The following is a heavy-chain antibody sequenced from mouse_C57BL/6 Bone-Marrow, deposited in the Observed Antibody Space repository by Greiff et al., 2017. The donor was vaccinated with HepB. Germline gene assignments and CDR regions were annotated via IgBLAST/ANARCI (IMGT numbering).Heavy chain of an antibody. J-gene: IGHJ2*01. Sequence: VQLKESGPGLVKPSQSLSLTCSVTGYSITSGYYWNWIRQFPGNKLEWMGYISYDGSNNYNPSLKNRISITRDTSKNQFFLKLNSVTTEDTATYYCARALYGNYPYFDYWGQGTTLTVSS. CDR1: GYSITSGYY. CDR3: ARALYGNYPYFDY. V-gene: IGHV3-6*01. CDR2: ISYDGSN. D-gene: IGHD2-1*01.